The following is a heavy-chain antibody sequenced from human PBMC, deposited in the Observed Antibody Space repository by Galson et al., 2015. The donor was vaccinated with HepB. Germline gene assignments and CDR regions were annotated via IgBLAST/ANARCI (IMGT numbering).Heavy chain of an antibody. CDR2: IYPGDSDT. Sequence: QSGAEVKKPGESLKISCKGSGYSFTSYWIGWVRQMPGKGLEWMGIIYPGDSDTRYSPSFQGQVTISADKSISTAYLQWSSLKASDTAMYYCARLKGISNIYYYYYMDVWGKGTTVTVSS. CDR1: GYSFTSYW. V-gene: IGHV5-51*03. CDR3: ARLKGISNIYYYYYMDV. D-gene: IGHD2-15*01. J-gene: IGHJ6*03.